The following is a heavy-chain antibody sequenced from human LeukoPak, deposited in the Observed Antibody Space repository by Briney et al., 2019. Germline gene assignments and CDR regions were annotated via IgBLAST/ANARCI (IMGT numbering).Heavy chain of an antibody. J-gene: IGHJ4*02. CDR1: GGSISTYY. D-gene: IGHD1-26*01. V-gene: IGHV4-59*12. Sequence: SETLSLTCTVSGGSISTYYWNWIRQPPGKGLEWIGYIYHSGSTNYNPSLQSRVTISVDTSKNQFSLKLSSVTAADTAVYYCAREEEAEGALDYWGQGTLVTVSS. CDR3: AREEEAEGALDY. CDR2: IYHSGST.